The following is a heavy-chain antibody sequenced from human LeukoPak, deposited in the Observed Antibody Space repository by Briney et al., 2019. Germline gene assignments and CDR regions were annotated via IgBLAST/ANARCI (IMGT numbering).Heavy chain of an antibody. Sequence: SVKVSCKASGGTFSSYAISWVRQAPGQGLEWMGRIIPILGIANYAQKFQGRVTITADKSTSTAYMELSSLRSEDTAVYYCARARSSSGYIDYWGQGTLVTVS. CDR1: GGTFSSYA. V-gene: IGHV1-69*04. CDR2: IIPILGIA. J-gene: IGHJ4*02. D-gene: IGHD3-22*01. CDR3: ARARSSSGYIDY.